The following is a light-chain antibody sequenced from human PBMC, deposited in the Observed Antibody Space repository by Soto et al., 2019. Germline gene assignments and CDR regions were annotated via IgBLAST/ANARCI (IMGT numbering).Light chain of an antibody. V-gene: IGKV1-5*01. CDR1: QSMSDW. CDR2: DAS. Sequence: DIQMTQSPSTLSASVGDRVTITCRASQSMSDWLAWYQQKPGKAPKLLIYDASTLQSGVPSRFSGSGSGTEFTLTISSLQPDDFATYYCQEYKSATFGQGTKLEIE. CDR3: QEYKSAT. J-gene: IGKJ2*01.